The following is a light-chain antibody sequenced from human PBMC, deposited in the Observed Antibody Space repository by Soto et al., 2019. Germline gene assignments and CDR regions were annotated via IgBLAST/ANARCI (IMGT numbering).Light chain of an antibody. CDR1: QSVSSGY. Sequence: EIVLTQSPATLSLSPGERATLSCRASQSVSSGYLAWYLQKPGQAPRLLIYGASSRATGIPDRFSGSGSGTDFTLTINRLEPEDFALYYCQQYGSSPPTFGQGTKVDIK. V-gene: IGKV3-20*01. CDR2: GAS. CDR3: QQYGSSPPT. J-gene: IGKJ1*01.